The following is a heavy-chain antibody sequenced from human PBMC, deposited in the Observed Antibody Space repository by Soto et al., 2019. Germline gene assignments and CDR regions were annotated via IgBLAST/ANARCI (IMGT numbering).Heavy chain of an antibody. J-gene: IGHJ6*02. CDR1: GYSFTSYW. D-gene: IGHD3-9*01. CDR2: IDPSDSYT. Sequence: GESLKISCKGSGYSFTSYWISWVRQMPGKGLEWMGRIDPSDSYTNYSPSFQGHVTISADKSISTAYLQWSSLKASDTAMYYCARRVHYDILTGYYYYYGMDVWGQGTTVTVSS. CDR3: ARRVHYDILTGYYYYYGMDV. V-gene: IGHV5-10-1*01.